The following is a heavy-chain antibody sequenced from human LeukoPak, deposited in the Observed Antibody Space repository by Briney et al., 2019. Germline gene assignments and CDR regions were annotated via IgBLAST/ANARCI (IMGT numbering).Heavy chain of an antibody. J-gene: IGHJ4*02. CDR1: GGTFSSYA. CDR3: ATTDGYCSGGSCPYFDY. V-gene: IGHV1-69*04. Sequence: SVKVSCKASGGTFSSYAISWVRQAPGQGPEWMGRIIPILGIANYAQKFQGRVTITADKSTSTAYMELSSLRSEDTAVYYCATTDGYCSGGSCPYFDYWGQGTLVTVSS. CDR2: IIPILGIA. D-gene: IGHD2-15*01.